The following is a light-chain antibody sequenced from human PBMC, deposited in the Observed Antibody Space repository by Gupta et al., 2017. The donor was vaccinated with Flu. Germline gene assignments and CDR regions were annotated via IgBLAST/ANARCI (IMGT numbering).Light chain of an antibody. CDR2: GGS. CDR1: RAVNDW. CDR3: KQGLYFPIT. J-gene: IGKJ4*01. V-gene: IGKV1D-12*01. Sequence: SSVEASLRDSSTSTCRVSRAVNDWVEWYQHKPGKAPRLLMYGGSTLWSGVPSRFSGSGSGTDFTLKISRLEAEDFATYYCKQGLYFPITFGRGTRVDI.